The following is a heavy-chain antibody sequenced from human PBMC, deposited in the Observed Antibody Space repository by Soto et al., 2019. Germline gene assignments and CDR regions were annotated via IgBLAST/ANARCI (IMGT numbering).Heavy chain of an antibody. J-gene: IGHJ6*02. V-gene: IGHV1-69*02. Sequence: QVQLVQSGAEVKKPGSSVKVSCKASGGTFSSYTISWVRQAPGQGLEWMGRIIPILGIANYAQKFQGRVTITADKSTSTAYMELSSLRSEDTAVYYCARWPSGSYRKTYYYYGMDVWGQGTTVTVSS. CDR3: ARWPSGSYRKTYYYYGMDV. CDR1: GGTFSSYT. CDR2: IIPILGIA. D-gene: IGHD3-10*01.